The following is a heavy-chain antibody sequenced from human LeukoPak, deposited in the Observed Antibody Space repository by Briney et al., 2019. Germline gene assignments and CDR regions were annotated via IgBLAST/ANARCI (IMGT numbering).Heavy chain of an antibody. D-gene: IGHD6-13*01. J-gene: IGHJ4*02. CDR3: VRVTRNIAAAPWAY. CDR2: ISAYNGNT. Sequence: AASVKVSCKASGYTLSSYGISWVRQAPGQGLEWMGWISAYNGNTNYAQKLQGRLTMTTDTSTSTAYMEVRRLRSDDTAVYYCVRVTRNIAAAPWAYWGQGTLVTVSS. CDR1: GYTLSSYG. V-gene: IGHV1-18*01.